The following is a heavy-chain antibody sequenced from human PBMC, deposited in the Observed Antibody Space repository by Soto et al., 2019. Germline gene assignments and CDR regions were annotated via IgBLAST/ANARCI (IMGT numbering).Heavy chain of an antibody. Sequence: SETLSLTCAVSGASISNTDWWSWVRQRPGKGLEWIGEIYHSGTTNCDPSLKSRVTISLDKSKSQFSLKLTSVTAADPAVYYCAIPGAGDFDYWGQGTLVTVSS. J-gene: IGHJ4*02. D-gene: IGHD6-13*01. V-gene: IGHV4-4*02. CDR2: IYHSGTT. CDR3: AIPGAGDFDY. CDR1: GASISNTDW.